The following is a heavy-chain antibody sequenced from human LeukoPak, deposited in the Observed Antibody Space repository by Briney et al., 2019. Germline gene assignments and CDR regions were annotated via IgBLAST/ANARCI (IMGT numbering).Heavy chain of an antibody. CDR3: AKGHGHYGSGSYGY. D-gene: IGHD3-10*01. CDR2: IRYDGSNK. Sequence: GGSLRLSCAASGFTFSSYGMHWVRQAPGKGLEWVAFIRYDGSNKYYADSVKGRFTISRDNSKNTLYLQMISLRAEDTAVYYCAKGHGHYGSGSYGYWGQGTLVTVSS. CDR1: GFTFSSYG. J-gene: IGHJ4*02. V-gene: IGHV3-30*02.